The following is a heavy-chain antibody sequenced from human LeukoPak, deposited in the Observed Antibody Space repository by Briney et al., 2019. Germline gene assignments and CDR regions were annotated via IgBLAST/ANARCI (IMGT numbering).Heavy chain of an antibody. D-gene: IGHD3-10*01. Sequence: GESLKISCKGSGYSFTNYWIGWVRQMPGKGLEWMGIIYPGDSDTRYSPSFQGQVTISADKSISTAYLQWSSLKASDTAMYYCARTRRSMVRGAFGFDYWGQGTLVTVSS. CDR1: GYSFTNYW. J-gene: IGHJ4*02. CDR3: ARTRRSMVRGAFGFDY. CDR2: IYPGDSDT. V-gene: IGHV5-51*01.